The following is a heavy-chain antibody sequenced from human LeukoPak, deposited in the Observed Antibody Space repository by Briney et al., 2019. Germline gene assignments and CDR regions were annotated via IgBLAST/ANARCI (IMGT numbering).Heavy chain of an antibody. D-gene: IGHD5-18*01. CDR1: GDSVSSNSAA. CDR2: TYYRSRWYN. V-gene: IGHV6-1*01. Sequence: SQTLSLTCAISGDSVSSNSAAWNWIRQSPSRGLEWLGRTYYRSRWYNDYAVSVKSRITINPVTSKNQFSLQLNSVTPEDTAVYYCARVPLRYSYGYFDPWGQGTLVTVS. J-gene: IGHJ5*02. CDR3: ARVPLRYSYGYFDP.